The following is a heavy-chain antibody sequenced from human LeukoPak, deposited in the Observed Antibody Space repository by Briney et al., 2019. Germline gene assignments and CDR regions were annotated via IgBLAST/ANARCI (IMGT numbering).Heavy chain of an antibody. CDR1: GFTFSSYG. V-gene: IGHV3-30*03. CDR3: ARGNAPLPFDY. J-gene: IGHJ4*02. CDR2: ISYDGSNK. Sequence: GGSLRLSCAASGFTFSSYGMHWVRQALGKGLEWVAVISYDGSNKYYADSVKGRFTISRDNSKNTLYLQMNSLRAEDTAVYYCARGNAPLPFDYWGQGTPVTVSS. D-gene: IGHD2-2*01.